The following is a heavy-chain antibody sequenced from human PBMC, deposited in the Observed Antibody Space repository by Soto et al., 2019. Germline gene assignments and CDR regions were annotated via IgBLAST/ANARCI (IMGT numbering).Heavy chain of an antibody. Sequence: GGSLRLSCAASGFTFSSYGMHWFRQAPGKGLEWVAVISYDGSNKYYADSVKGRFTISRDNSKNTLYLQMNSLRAEDTAVYYCAKDRVVVIPSFDYWGQGTLVTVSS. D-gene: IGHD3-22*01. CDR3: AKDRVVVIPSFDY. J-gene: IGHJ4*02. CDR2: ISYDGSNK. V-gene: IGHV3-30*18. CDR1: GFTFSSYG.